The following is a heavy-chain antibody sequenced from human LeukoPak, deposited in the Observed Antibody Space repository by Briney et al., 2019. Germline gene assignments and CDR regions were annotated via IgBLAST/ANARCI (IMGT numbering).Heavy chain of an antibody. J-gene: IGHJ4*02. CDR3: ARGGGITMIVVVTAPFDY. CDR1: GGSFSGYY. Sequence: SETLSLTCAVYGGSFSGYYWSWIRQPPGKGLEWTGEINHSGSTNYNPSLKSRVTISVDTSKNQFSLKLSSVTAADTAVYYCARGGGITMIVVVTAPFDYWGQGTLVTVSS. V-gene: IGHV4-34*01. D-gene: IGHD3-22*01. CDR2: INHSGST.